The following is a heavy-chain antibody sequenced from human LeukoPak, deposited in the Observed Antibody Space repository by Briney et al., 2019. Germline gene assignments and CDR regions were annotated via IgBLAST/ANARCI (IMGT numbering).Heavy chain of an antibody. CDR1: GFTFSGFA. D-gene: IGHD2-15*01. Sequence: GGSLRLSSAASGFTFSGFAMIWVRQAPGRGLQWVSSISAGSSNKYYADSVKGRFTISRDNSKNALYLQMNSLRAEDTAIYYCAKVKAVVGAAGPDYSGQGTLVTVSS. CDR2: ISAGSSNK. J-gene: IGHJ4*02. CDR3: AKVKAVVGAAGPDY. V-gene: IGHV3-23*01.